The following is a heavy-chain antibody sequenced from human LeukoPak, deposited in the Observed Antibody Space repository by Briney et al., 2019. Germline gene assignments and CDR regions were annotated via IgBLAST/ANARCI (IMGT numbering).Heavy chain of an antibody. Sequence: GGSLRLSCAASGFTFSNYNMNWVRQAPGKGLEWVSFISSSSGIIYYADSVKGRFTISRDNAKNSLYLQMDSLRDEDTAVYYCATDFNRGFDPWGQGTLVTVSS. CDR2: ISSSSGII. CDR1: GFTFSNYN. CDR3: ATDFNRGFDP. V-gene: IGHV3-48*02. J-gene: IGHJ5*02.